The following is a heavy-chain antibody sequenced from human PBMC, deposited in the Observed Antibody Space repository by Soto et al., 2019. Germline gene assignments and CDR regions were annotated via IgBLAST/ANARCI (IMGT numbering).Heavy chain of an antibody. V-gene: IGHV5-51*01. D-gene: IGHD2-15*01. Sequence: GESLKISCKGSGYSFTSYWIGWVRQMPGKGLEWMGIIYPGDSDTRYSPSFQGQVTISADKSISTAYLQWSSLEASDTAMYYCARSGPRGYCSGGSCYSADYWGQGTLVTVSS. J-gene: IGHJ4*02. CDR3: ARSGPRGYCSGGSCYSADY. CDR1: GYSFTSYW. CDR2: IYPGDSDT.